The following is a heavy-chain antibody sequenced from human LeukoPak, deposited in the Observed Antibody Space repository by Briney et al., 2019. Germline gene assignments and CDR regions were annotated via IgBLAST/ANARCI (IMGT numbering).Heavy chain of an antibody. D-gene: IGHD7-27*01. CDR1: GFIFSTYW. J-gene: IGHJ4*02. Sequence: AGGSLRLSCAASGFIFSTYWMTWVRQAPGKGLEWVATIKYDGDEKFYVDSVTGRSTISRDNAKNSLYLQMNSLTAEDTAVYYCVRESFSRGDFNWGQGTLVTVSS. CDR2: IKYDGDEK. V-gene: IGHV3-7*01. CDR3: VRESFSRGDFN.